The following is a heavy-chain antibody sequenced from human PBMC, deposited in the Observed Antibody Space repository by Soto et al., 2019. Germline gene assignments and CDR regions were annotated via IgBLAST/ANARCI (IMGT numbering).Heavy chain of an antibody. CDR3: ARLVENYDFWSGYYRSYYFDY. D-gene: IGHD3-3*01. J-gene: IGHJ4*02. V-gene: IGHV4-39*07. CDR2: IYYSGST. CDR1: GGSISSSSYY. Sequence: SETLSLTCTVSGGSISSSSYYWGWISQPPGKGLEWIGSIYYSGSTYYNPSLKSRVTISVDTSKNQFSLKLSSVTAADTAVYYCARLVENYDFWSGYYRSYYFDYWGEGTLVTVSS.